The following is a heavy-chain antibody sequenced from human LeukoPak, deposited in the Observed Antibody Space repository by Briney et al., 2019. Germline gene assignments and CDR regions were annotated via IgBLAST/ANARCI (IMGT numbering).Heavy chain of an antibody. D-gene: IGHD3-9*01. V-gene: IGHV4-34*01. CDR1: GGSFSGYS. Sequence: SETLSLTCAVYGGSFSGYSWSWIRQPPGKGLEWIGEINHSGSTNYNPSLKSRVTISVDTSKNQFSLKLSSVTAADTAVYYCASLRYRRSAKFDPWGQGTLVTVSS. J-gene: IGHJ5*02. CDR3: ASLRYRRSAKFDP. CDR2: INHSGST.